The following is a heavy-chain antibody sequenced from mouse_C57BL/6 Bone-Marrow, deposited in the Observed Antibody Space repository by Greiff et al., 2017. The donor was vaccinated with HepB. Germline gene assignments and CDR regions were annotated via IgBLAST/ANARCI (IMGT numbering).Heavy chain of an antibody. Sequence: EVKLVESGGGLVKPGGSLKLSCAASGFTFSDYGMHWVRQAPEKGLEWVAYISSGSSTIYYADKVKGRFTISRDNAKNTLFLQMTSLRSEDTAMYYCARRGLYGSSYEGYFYYFDYWGQGTTLTVSS. CDR1: GFTFSDYG. CDR2: ISSGSSTI. J-gene: IGHJ2*01. CDR3: ARRGLYGSSYEGYFYYFDY. V-gene: IGHV5-17*01. D-gene: IGHD1-1*01.